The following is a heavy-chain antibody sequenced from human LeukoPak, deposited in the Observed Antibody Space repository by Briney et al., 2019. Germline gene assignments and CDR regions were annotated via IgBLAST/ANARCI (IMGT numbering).Heavy chain of an antibody. Sequence: PGGSLRLSCAASGFTFSDYYMSWIRQAPGKGLEWVSYISSSGSTIYYADSVKGRFTISRDNAKNSLYLQMNSLRAEDTALYYCAKDLAPGLAAAGSWGRGTLVTVSS. CDR3: AKDLAPGLAAAGS. CDR2: ISSSGSTI. J-gene: IGHJ2*01. D-gene: IGHD6-13*01. CDR1: GFTFSDYY. V-gene: IGHV3-11*01.